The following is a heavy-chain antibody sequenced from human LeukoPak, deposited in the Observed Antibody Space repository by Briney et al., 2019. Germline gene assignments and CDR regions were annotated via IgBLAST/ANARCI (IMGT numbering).Heavy chain of an antibody. V-gene: IGHV3-21*01. J-gene: IGHJ5*02. CDR3: ARVSGYSYGFWFDP. D-gene: IGHD5-18*01. CDR2: ISSSSSYI. Sequence: GGSLRLSCAASGFTFSSYSLNWVRQTPGEGLEWVSSISSSSSYIYYADSVKGRFTISRDNATNSLYLQMNSLRAEDTAVYYCARVSGYSYGFWFDPWGQGTLVTVSS. CDR1: GFTFSSYS.